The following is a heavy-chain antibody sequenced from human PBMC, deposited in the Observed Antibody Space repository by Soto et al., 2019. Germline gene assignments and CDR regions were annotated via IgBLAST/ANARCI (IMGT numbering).Heavy chain of an antibody. J-gene: IGHJ6*02. Sequence: GEFLKISCKGSGYSFTNYWISWVRQMPGKGLEWMGRIDPSDSYTNYSPSFQGHVTISADKSISTAYLQWSSLKASDTDMYYCAFPYNTRGHGMDVWGQGSTVTVSS. D-gene: IGHD1-20*01. V-gene: IGHV5-10-1*01. CDR3: AFPYNTRGHGMDV. CDR1: GYSFTNYW. CDR2: IDPSDSYT.